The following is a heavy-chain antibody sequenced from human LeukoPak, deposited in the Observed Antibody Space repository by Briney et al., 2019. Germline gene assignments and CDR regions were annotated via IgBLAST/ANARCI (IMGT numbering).Heavy chain of an antibody. D-gene: IGHD1-20*01. CDR1: GFTFSDHY. V-gene: IGHV3-72*01. CDR3: ARVTGAYYFDY. J-gene: IGHJ4*02. Sequence: GGSLRLSCAASGFTFSDHYMDRVRQAPGKGLEWVGRTSNKAKSYTTEYAASVKDRFTISRDDSKNSQYLQMNSLKTEDTAVYYCARVTGAYYFDYWGQGTLVTVSS. CDR2: TSNKAKSYTT.